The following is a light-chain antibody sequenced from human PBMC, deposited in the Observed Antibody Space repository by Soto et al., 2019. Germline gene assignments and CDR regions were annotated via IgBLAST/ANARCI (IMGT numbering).Light chain of an antibody. CDR3: QQYYSTIT. V-gene: IGKV4-1*01. J-gene: IGKJ4*01. CDR2: WAS. CDR1: QSVLYSSNNKNY. Sequence: DIVMTQSPDSLAVSLGERATINCKSSQSVLYSSNNKNYLAWYQQKPGQPPKLLIYWASTRESGVPDRFSGSGSGTDFTLTISSLQAEDVAVYYCQQYYSTITFGGGTKGEIK.